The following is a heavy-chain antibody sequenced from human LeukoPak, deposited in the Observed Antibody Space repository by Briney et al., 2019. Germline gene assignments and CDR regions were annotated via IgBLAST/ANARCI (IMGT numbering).Heavy chain of an antibody. J-gene: IGHJ4*02. CDR2: IKQDGSEK. Sequence: GGSLRLSCAASGFTFSSYAMSWVRQAPGKGLEWVANIKQDGSEKYYVDSVKGRFTISRDNAKNSLYLQMNSLRAEDTAVYYCARGPDWGQGTLVTVSS. CDR3: ARGPD. V-gene: IGHV3-7*01. CDR1: GFTFSSYA.